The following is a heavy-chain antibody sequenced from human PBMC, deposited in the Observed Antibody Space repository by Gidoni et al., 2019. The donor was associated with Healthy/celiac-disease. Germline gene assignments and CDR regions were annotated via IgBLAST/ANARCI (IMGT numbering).Heavy chain of an antibody. CDR2: ISGSGGSP. CDR3: ARSVGIAVAGNWFDP. Sequence: EVQLLESGGGLVQPGGSLRLSCAASGVTFSSYAMSWVRQAPGKGLEWVSAISGSGGSPYYADAVKGRFTISRDNSKNTLYLQMNSLRAEDTAVYYCARSVGIAVAGNWFDPWGQGTLVTVSS. J-gene: IGHJ5*02. D-gene: IGHD6-19*01. V-gene: IGHV3-23*01. CDR1: GVTFSSYA.